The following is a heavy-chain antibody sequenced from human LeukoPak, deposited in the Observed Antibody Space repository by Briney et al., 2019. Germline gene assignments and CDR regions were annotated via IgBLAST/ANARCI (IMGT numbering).Heavy chain of an antibody. CDR3: ARGRDGYNMYHFDY. Sequence: GGSLRLSCAASGFTFNSYEMNWVRQAPGKGLEWVSYISSSGYTIHYADSVKGRFTISRGNAKNSLYLQMNSLRAEDTAVYYCARGRDGYNMYHFDYWGQGTLVTVSS. D-gene: IGHD5-24*01. V-gene: IGHV3-48*03. CDR1: GFTFNSYE. J-gene: IGHJ4*02. CDR2: ISSSGYTI.